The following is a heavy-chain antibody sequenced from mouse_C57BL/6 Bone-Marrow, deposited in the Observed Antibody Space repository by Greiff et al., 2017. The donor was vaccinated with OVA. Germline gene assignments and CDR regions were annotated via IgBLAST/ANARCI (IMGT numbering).Heavy chain of an antibody. CDR3: AKYSSSAWFAY. Sequence: EVKVVESGGGLVKPGGSLKLSCAASGFTFSDYGMHWVRQAPEKGLEWVAYISSGSSTIYYADTVKGRFTISRDNAKNTLFLQMTSLRSEDTAMYYCAKYSSSAWFAYWGQGTLVTVSA. J-gene: IGHJ3*01. CDR2: ISSGSSTI. CDR1: GFTFSDYG. V-gene: IGHV5-17*01. D-gene: IGHD1-1*01.